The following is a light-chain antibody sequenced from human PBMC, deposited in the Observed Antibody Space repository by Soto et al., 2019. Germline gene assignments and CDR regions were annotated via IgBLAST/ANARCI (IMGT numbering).Light chain of an antibody. J-gene: IGKJ1*01. CDR2: GAS. Sequence: EIVMTQSPATLSVSPGESATLSCRASQSVSSNLAWYQQKPGQGPSLLIYGASTRPTGIPARFSGSGSGTEFTLTISSLQSEDFAVYYCQQYNNWWTFGQGTKVEVK. CDR3: QQYNNWWT. CDR1: QSVSSN. V-gene: IGKV3-15*01.